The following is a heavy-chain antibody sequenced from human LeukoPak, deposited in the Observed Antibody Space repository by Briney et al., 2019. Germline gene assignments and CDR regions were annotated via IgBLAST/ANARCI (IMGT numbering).Heavy chain of an antibody. CDR3: ARKATTGPTKAAFDI. CDR1: GFTFSSYG. Sequence: PGGSLRLSCAASGFTFSSYGMHWVRQAPGKGLEWVAIISYDGSNKYYADSVKGRFTISRDNSKNTLYLQMNSLRAEDTAVYYCARKATTGPTKAAFDIWGQGTMVTVSS. CDR2: ISYDGSNK. V-gene: IGHV3-30*03. D-gene: IGHD4-17*01. J-gene: IGHJ3*02.